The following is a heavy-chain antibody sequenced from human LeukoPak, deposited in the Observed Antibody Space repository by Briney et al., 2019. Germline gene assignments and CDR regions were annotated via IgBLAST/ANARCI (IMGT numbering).Heavy chain of an antibody. V-gene: IGHV3-48*03. J-gene: IGHJ6*04. CDR2: ISSSGSTI. CDR3: AELGITMIGGV. D-gene: IGHD3-10*02. CDR1: GFTLSRYE. Sequence: GWCLSLSCAASGFTLSRYEMNWVRQAAAKGLAWVSYISSSGSTIYYADSVKGRFTISRDNAKNSLYLQMNSLRAEDTAVYYCAELGITMIGGVWGKGTTVTISS.